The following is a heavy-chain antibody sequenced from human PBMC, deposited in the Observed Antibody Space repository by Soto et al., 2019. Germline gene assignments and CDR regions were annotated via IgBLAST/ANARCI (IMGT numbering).Heavy chain of an antibody. Sequence: QVQLVQSGAEVKKPGASVKVSCKASGYTFTTYGMSRVRQAPGQGLDWMGWISTYNGKTKYAERLQGRVTMTTDTTTSTAYMELRSLRSDDTAVYYCARGPTDYYDNSGDYFLDYWGQGSLVTVSS. V-gene: IGHV1-18*01. D-gene: IGHD3-22*01. CDR2: ISTYNGKT. CDR1: GYTFTTYG. J-gene: IGHJ4*02. CDR3: ARGPTDYYDNSGDYFLDY.